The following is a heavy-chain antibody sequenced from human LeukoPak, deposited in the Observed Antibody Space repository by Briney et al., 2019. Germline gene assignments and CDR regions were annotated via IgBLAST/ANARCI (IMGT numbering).Heavy chain of an antibody. V-gene: IGHV3-74*01. CDR3: ARTDNLDY. CDR2: INGDGSST. CDR1: GFRFSSSW. D-gene: IGHD5-24*01. J-gene: IGHJ4*02. Sequence: GGSLRLSCAASGFRFSSSWMHWVRQGPGKGVVWVSRINGDGSSTTYADSVQGRFTISRDNAKNKLYLQMSRLRGEDTAVYCCARTDNLDYWGQGSLVSVSS.